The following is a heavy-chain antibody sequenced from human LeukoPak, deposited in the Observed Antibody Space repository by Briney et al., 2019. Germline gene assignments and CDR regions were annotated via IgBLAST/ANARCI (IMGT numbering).Heavy chain of an antibody. Sequence: SETLSLTCTVSGGSISSYYRSWIRQPPGKGLEWIGYIYYSGSTNYNPSLKSRVTISVDTSKNQFSLKLSSVTAADTAVYYCARDSHYGDYIRSYYYGMDVWGQGTTVTVSS. D-gene: IGHD4-17*01. CDR1: GGSISSYY. CDR3: ARDSHYGDYIRSYYYGMDV. J-gene: IGHJ6*02. CDR2: IYYSGST. V-gene: IGHV4-59*01.